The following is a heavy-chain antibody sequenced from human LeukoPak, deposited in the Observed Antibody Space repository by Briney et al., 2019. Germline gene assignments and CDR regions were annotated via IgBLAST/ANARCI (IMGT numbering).Heavy chain of an antibody. V-gene: IGHV3-7*01. CDR1: GFTFSSYW. D-gene: IGHD2-2*01. CDR3: ARSDRSGSDQLLSSGYAFDI. Sequence: GGSLRLSCAASGFTFSSYWMSWVRQAPGKGLEWVANIKQDGSEKYYVDSVKGRFTISRDNAKNSLYLQMNSPRAEDTAVCYCARSDRSGSDQLLSSGYAFDIWGQGTMVTVSS. J-gene: IGHJ3*02. CDR2: IKQDGSEK.